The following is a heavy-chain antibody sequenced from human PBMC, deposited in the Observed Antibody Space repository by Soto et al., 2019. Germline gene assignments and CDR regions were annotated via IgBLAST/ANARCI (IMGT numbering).Heavy chain of an antibody. D-gene: IGHD5-18*01. CDR2: ISGSGDRT. J-gene: IGHJ5*02. Sequence: EVQLLESGGGLVQPGGSLRLSCAASGFTFSNYAMSWLRQPPGKGLEWVSAISGSGDRTYYAESVKGRFTIARDNSKNTLYLQMNSLRVEDSAVYYCVKERSGHSYAESWGQGTLVTVSS. CDR3: VKERSGHSYAES. V-gene: IGHV3-23*01. CDR1: GFTFSNYA.